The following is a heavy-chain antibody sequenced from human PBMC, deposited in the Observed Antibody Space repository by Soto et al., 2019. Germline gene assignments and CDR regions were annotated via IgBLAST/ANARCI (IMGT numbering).Heavy chain of an antibody. V-gene: IGHV5-51*01. CDR2: IYPGDSDT. CDR1: GYSFTSYW. J-gene: IGHJ4*02. Sequence: PGESLKISCKGSGYSFTSYWIGWVRQMPGKGLEWMGIIYPGDSDTRYSPSFQGQVTISADKSISTAYLQWSSLKASDTAMYYCARPSRRILWFGEFDYWGQGTLVTVSS. CDR3: ARPSRRILWFGEFDY. D-gene: IGHD3-10*01.